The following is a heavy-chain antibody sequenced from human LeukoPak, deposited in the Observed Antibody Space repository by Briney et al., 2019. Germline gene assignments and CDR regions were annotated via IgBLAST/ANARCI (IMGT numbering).Heavy chain of an antibody. J-gene: IGHJ2*01. CDR2: IDPNSGGT. CDR3: ARARGLTYSSSGYWYFDL. CDR1: GYTFTGYY. D-gene: IGHD6-6*01. V-gene: IGHV1-2*02. Sequence: GASVKVSCKASGYTFTGYYMHWVRQAPGQGLEWMGWIDPNSGGTNYAQKFQGRVTMTRDTSISTAYMELSRLRSDDTAVYYCARARGLTYSSSGYWYFDLWGRGTLVTVSS.